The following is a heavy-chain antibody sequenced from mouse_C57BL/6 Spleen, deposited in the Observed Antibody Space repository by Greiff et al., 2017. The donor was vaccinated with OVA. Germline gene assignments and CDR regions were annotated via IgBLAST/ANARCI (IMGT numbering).Heavy chain of an antibody. Sequence: VKLMESGPGLVAPSQSLSITCTVSGFSLTSYAISWVRQPPGKGLEWLGVIWTGGGPNYNSALKSSLSISKDNSKSQVLLKMNSLQTEDTARYYCASYYGSSPFAYWGQGTLVTVSA. D-gene: IGHD1-1*01. CDR1: GFSLTSYA. V-gene: IGHV2-9-1*01. J-gene: IGHJ3*01. CDR2: IWTGGGP. CDR3: ASYYGSSPFAY.